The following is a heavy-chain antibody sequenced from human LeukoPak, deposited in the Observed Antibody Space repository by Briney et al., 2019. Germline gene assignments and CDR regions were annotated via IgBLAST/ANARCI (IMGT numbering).Heavy chain of an antibody. CDR1: GYSFTSYH. CDR2: IKPSGGST. D-gene: IGHD6-19*01. Sequence: ASVKVSCKASGYSFTSYHMHWVRQAPGQGLEWVGIIKPSGGSTSYAQEFQDRVTMTRDTSTSTVYMELSSLRFEDTAVYYCARDSSGWSVDYWGQGTLVTVSS. CDR3: ARDSSGWSVDY. J-gene: IGHJ4*02. V-gene: IGHV1-46*01.